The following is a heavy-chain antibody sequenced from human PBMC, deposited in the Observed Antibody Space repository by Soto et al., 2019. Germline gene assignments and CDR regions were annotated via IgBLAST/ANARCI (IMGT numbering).Heavy chain of an antibody. Sequence: CGRRISKHPGEGLEWIGCIYYTGNTNYNPSLKSRVTISVDTSKNHFSLNLSSVTAADTAVYYCASSSNHGYFDYCGQGALVSVYS. CDR1: C. CDR2: IYYTGNT. CDR3: ASSSNHGYFDY. D-gene: IGHD4-4*01. J-gene: IGHJ4*02. V-gene: IGHV4-61*03.